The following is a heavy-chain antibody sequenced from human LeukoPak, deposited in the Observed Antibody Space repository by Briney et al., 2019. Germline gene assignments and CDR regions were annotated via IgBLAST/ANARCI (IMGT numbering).Heavy chain of an antibody. CDR1: GGSISSSNYY. CDR2: IYYSGST. CDR3: ARGSPGSVDY. J-gene: IGHJ4*02. V-gene: IGHV4-39*07. D-gene: IGHD5-12*01. Sequence: SETLSLTCTVSGGSISSSNYYWGWIRQPPGKGLEWIGSIYYSGSTYYNPSLKSRVTISVDTSKNQFSLKLSSVTAADTAVYYCARGSPGSVDYWGQGTLVTVSS.